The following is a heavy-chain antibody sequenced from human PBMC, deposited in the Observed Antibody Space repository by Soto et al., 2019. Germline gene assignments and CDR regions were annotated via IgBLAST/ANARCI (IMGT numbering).Heavy chain of an antibody. V-gene: IGHV1-58*01. CDR2: IVVGSGNT. CDR1: GFTFTSSA. CDR3: AADIHYYYDSRGSRLDY. D-gene: IGHD3-22*01. J-gene: IGHJ4*02. Sequence: SVKVSCKASGFTFTSSAVQWVRQARGQRLEWIGWIVVGSGNTNYAQKFQERVTITRDMSTSTAYMEPSSLRSEDTAVYYCAADIHYYYDSRGSRLDYRGQGSLVTVSS.